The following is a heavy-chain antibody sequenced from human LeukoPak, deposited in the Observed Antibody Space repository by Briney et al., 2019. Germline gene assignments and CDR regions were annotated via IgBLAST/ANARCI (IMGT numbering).Heavy chain of an antibody. CDR1: GFTFSSYS. Sequence: KPGGSLRLSCAASGFTFSSYSMNWVRQAPGKGLEWVSSISSSSSYIYYADSVKGRFTISRDNAKNSLYLQMNSLRAEDTAVYYCASPPPDSSGYYYGYWGQGTLVTVSS. V-gene: IGHV3-21*04. CDR2: ISSSSSYI. D-gene: IGHD3-22*01. J-gene: IGHJ4*02. CDR3: ASPPPDSSGYYYGY.